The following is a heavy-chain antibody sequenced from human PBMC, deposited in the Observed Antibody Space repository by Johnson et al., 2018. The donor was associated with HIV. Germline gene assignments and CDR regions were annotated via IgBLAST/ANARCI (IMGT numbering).Heavy chain of an antibody. V-gene: IGHV3-30*03. J-gene: IGHJ3*02. CDR2: ISFDGRNK. CDR1: GFTFSSYG. Sequence: QVQLVESGGALVQPGRSLRLSCAASGFTFSSYGMHWVRQAPGKGLEWVAVISFDGRNKFYADSARGRFTLSRDNSKTTLYLQMNSLRAEDTAVYYCARDFIAPELGDAFDIWGQGTMVTVSS. D-gene: IGHD6-25*01. CDR3: ARDFIAPELGDAFDI.